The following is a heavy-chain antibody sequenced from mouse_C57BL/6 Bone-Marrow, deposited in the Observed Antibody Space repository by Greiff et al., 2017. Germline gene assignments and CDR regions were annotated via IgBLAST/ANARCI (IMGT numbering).Heavy chain of an antibody. CDR1: GYTFTSYT. V-gene: IGHV1-4*01. CDR2: INPSSGYT. J-gene: IGHJ2*01. D-gene: IGHD1-1*01. CDR3: AMSTYYGSSYFDY. Sequence: VQLQQSGAELARPGASVKMSCKASGYTFTSYTMHWVKQRPGQGLEWIGYINPSSGYTKYNQKFKDKATLTADKSSSTAYMQLSSLTSEDSAVYYCAMSTYYGSSYFDYWGQGTTLTVSS.